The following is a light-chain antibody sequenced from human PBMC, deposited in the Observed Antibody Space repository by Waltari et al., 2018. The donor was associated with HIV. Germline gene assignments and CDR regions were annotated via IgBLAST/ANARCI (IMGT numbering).Light chain of an antibody. J-gene: IGKJ4*01. V-gene: IGKV3-15*01. Sequence: EIVMTQSPVTLSVSPGERATLSCRASQNVTSNLAWYQQKPGQAPRLLIYGASTRATDIPARFSGSGSGTEFTLTISSLQSEDFAFYYCHQYNNWLTFGGGTKVEIK. CDR1: QNVTSN. CDR3: HQYNNWLT. CDR2: GAS.